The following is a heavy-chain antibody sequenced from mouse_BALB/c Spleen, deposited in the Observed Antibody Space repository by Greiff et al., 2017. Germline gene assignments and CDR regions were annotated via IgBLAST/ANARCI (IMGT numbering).Heavy chain of an antibody. J-gene: IGHJ3*01. CDR2: IYPGSGST. V-gene: IGHV1S22*01. CDR3: TRTLYGNYLAWFAY. Sequence: LQQPGSELVRPGASVKLSCKASGYTFTSYWMHWVKQRPGQGLEWIGNIYPGSGSTNYDEKFKSKATLTVDTSSSTAYMQLSSLTSEDSAVYYCTRTLYGNYLAWFAYWGQGTLVTVSA. D-gene: IGHD2-1*01. CDR1: GYTFTSYW.